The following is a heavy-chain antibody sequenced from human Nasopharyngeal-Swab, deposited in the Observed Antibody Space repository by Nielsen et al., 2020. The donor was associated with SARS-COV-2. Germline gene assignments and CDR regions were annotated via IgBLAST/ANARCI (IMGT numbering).Heavy chain of an antibody. V-gene: IGHV3-30-3*01. CDR2: ISYDGSNK. D-gene: IGHD3-22*01. CDR1: GFTFSSYA. CDR3: ARAGGGYYDSGGYYYLASAFDI. J-gene: IGHJ3*02. Sequence: GGSLRLSCAASGFTFSSYAMHWVRQAPGKGLEWVAVISYDGSNKYYADSVKGRFTISRDNSKNTLYLQMNSLRAEDTAVYYCARAGGGYYDSGGYYYLASAFDIWGQGTRVTVSS.